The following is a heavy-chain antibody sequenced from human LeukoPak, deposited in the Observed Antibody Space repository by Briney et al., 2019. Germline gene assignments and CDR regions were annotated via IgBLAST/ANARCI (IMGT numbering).Heavy chain of an antibody. CDR2: ISGSGGST. J-gene: IGHJ4*02. CDR1: GFTFSSYA. V-gene: IGHV3-23*01. Sequence: GGSLRLSCAASGFTFSSYAMSWVRQAPGKGLEWVSAISGSGGSTYYADSVKGRFTISRDNAKNSLFLQMNSLRAEDTAVYYCAREGDGYNSPIDYWGQGTLVTVSS. D-gene: IGHD5-24*01. CDR3: AREGDGYNSPIDY.